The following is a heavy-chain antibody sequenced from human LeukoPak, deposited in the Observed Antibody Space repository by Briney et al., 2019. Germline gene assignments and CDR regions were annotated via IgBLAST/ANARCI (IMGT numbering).Heavy chain of an antibody. V-gene: IGHV3-7*03. D-gene: IGHD5-24*01. CDR2: INEDGSEK. CDR3: AKDLYDNDWYNYFDP. Sequence: GGSLRLSCAASGITFSRFWMSWVRQAPGKGLQWVANINEDGSEKHYVDSVKGRFTISRDNAENSLYLQMNSLRAEDTAVYYCAKDLYDNDWYNYFDPWGQGALVTVSS. CDR1: GITFSRFW. J-gene: IGHJ5*02.